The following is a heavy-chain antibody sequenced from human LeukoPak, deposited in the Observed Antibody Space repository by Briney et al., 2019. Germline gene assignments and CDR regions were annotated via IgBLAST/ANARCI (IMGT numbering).Heavy chain of an antibody. J-gene: IGHJ4*02. V-gene: IGHV3-21*01. CDR2: ISSSSSYI. CDR1: GFTFSSYS. CDR3: ARAPTIFGVDPPL. Sequence: GGSLRLSCAASGFTFSSYSMNWVRQAPGKGLEWVSSISSSSSYIYYADSVKGRFTISRDNAKNSLYLQMNSLRAEDTAVYYCARAPTIFGVDPPLWGQGTLVTVPS. D-gene: IGHD3-3*01.